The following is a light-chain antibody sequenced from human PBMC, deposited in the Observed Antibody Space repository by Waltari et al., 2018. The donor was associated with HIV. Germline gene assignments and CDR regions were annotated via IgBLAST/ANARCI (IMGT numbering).Light chain of an antibody. CDR1: QSVRSAS. V-gene: IGKV3-20*01. Sequence: EIVLTQSPGTLSLSRGERATLSCRASQSVRSASLAWYQQKPGQAPRLLIFGASSRAPGIPDRFSGSGAVTDFILTISRLEPEDCAVYYCQQYAASPLTFGGGTRVEIK. CDR3: QQYAASPLT. CDR2: GAS. J-gene: IGKJ4*01.